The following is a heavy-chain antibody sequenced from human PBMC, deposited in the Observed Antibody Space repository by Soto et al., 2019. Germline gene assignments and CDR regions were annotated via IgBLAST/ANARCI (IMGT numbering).Heavy chain of an antibody. CDR3: ARGNSGIYASSDP. Sequence: QVQLVQSGAELKKPGSSVKVSCKAPVDTFSTYTISWVRQAPGQGLEWMGRFIPTFGIITYPQKFQGRISITADKSTSTAYMELTLPTLDDTALYYCARGNSGIYASSDPWGQGTLVTVSS. CDR1: VDTFSTYT. D-gene: IGHD1-26*01. J-gene: IGHJ5*02. CDR2: FIPTFGII. V-gene: IGHV1-69*02.